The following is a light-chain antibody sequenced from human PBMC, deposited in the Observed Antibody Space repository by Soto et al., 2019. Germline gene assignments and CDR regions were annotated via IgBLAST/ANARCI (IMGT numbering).Light chain of an antibody. Sequence: AIRMTQSPSSFSASTGDRVTITCRASQGISSYLAWYQQKPGKAPKLLIYAASTLQSGVPSRFSGSGSGTDFTLTISCLQSEDVATYYCQQYYSYASFGQGTKVEIK. V-gene: IGKV1-8*01. CDR2: AAS. J-gene: IGKJ1*01. CDR3: QQYYSYAS. CDR1: QGISSY.